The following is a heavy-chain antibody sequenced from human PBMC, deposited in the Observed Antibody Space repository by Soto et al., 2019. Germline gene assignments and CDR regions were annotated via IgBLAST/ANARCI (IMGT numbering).Heavy chain of an antibody. CDR3: ARDYYDSSDYTTNWFDP. J-gene: IGHJ5*02. Sequence: PSETLSLTCTVSGGSITGGSISSTTYYWGWMRQPPGKGLEWIASFFIGGNTYYNPSLKSRVTTSVDTSKNQFSLKLTSVTAADTAVYYCARDYYDSSDYTTNWFDPWGQGTLVTVSS. CDR1: GGSITGGSISSTTYY. D-gene: IGHD3-22*01. CDR2: FFIGGNT. V-gene: IGHV4-39*01.